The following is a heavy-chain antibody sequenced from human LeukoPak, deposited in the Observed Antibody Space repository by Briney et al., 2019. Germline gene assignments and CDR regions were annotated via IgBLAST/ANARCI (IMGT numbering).Heavy chain of an antibody. V-gene: IGHV3-23*01. J-gene: IGHJ6*01. CDR1: GFTFSSYA. CDR3: ATLHFYAMGV. CDR2: ISGSGTDT. Sequence: GGSLRLPCAASGFTFSSYAMSWVRQAPGKGLEWVAFISGSGTDTFYADSVKGRFFISKDNTRDSLSLQMTSLSAEDTAMYYCATLHFYAMGVWGQGTTVTVSS.